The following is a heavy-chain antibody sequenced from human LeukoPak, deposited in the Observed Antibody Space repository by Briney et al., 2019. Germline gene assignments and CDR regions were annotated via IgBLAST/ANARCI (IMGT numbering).Heavy chain of an antibody. CDR3: AKNRYSSGWYYFDY. CDR1: GFTFSSYA. V-gene: IGHV3-23*01. Sequence: GGSLRLSCAASGFTFSSYAMIWVRQAPGKGLEWVSGTSGSGSSTYYADSVKGRFTISRDSSKNTLYLQMNSLRAEDTAVYYCAKNRYSSGWYYFDYWGQGTLVTVSS. J-gene: IGHJ4*02. D-gene: IGHD6-19*01. CDR2: TSGSGSST.